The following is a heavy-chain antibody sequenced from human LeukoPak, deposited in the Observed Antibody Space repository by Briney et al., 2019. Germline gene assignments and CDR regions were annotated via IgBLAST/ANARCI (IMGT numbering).Heavy chain of an antibody. Sequence: TGGSLRLSCAASGFTFSNYAMSWVRQAPGKGLEWVSALGGSGINTYYADSVKGRFTISRDNSKNTLYLQMNSLRAEDTAVYYCAKDADTGGYDSDLDYWGQGTLVTVSS. D-gene: IGHD5-12*01. CDR3: AKDADTGGYDSDLDY. J-gene: IGHJ4*02. CDR2: LGGSGINT. V-gene: IGHV3-23*01. CDR1: GFTFSNYA.